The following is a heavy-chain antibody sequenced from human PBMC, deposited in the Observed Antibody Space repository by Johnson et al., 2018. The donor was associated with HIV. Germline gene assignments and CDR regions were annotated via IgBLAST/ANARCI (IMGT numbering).Heavy chain of an antibody. CDR1: GFTFSSYW. Sequence: VQLVESGGGLVQPGGSLRLSCAASGFTFSSYWMSWVRQAPGKGLEWVANIQQDGSAKYYVDSVKGRFTISRDNAKHSLYLQMNSLRAEDTAVYYCARVRPYNWNDVHAFDIWGQGTMVTVSS. CDR2: IQQDGSAK. D-gene: IGHD1-20*01. CDR3: ARVRPYNWNDVHAFDI. J-gene: IGHJ3*02. V-gene: IGHV3-7*05.